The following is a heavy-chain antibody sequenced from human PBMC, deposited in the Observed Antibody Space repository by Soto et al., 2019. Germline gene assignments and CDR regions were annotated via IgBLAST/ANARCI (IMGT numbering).Heavy chain of an antibody. CDR3: ARGRGYVFYYYYYMDV. CDR1: GGSLSGYY. V-gene: IGHV4-34*01. J-gene: IGHJ6*03. D-gene: IGHD5-12*01. Sequence: PSETLSLTCAVYGGSLSGYYWSWIRQPPGKGLEWIGEINHSGSTNYNPSLKSRVTISVDTSKNQFSLKLSSVTAADTAVYYCARGRGYVFYYYYYMDVWGKGTTVTVSS. CDR2: INHSGST.